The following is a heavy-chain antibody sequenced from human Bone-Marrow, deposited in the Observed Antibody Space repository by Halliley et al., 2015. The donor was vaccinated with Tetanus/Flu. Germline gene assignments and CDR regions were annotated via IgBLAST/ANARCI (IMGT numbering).Heavy chain of an antibody. CDR3: AREGGGSAGAFDI. D-gene: IGHD3-10*01. Sequence: LVKPTQTLSLTCTVSGDSISSGYYFWSWVRQHPGKGLEWIGYMHHSGSSFYSASLKSRIAMSVDTSKNQFSLKLTGVTAADTAVYYWAREGGGSAGAFDIWGQGTMVTVSS. V-gene: IGHV4-31*03. J-gene: IGHJ3*02. CDR1: GDSISSGYYF. CDR2: MHHSGSS.